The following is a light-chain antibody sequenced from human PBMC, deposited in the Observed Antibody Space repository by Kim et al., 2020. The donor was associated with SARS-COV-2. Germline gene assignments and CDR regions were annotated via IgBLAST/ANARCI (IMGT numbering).Light chain of an antibody. J-gene: IGLJ1*01. Sequence: LSPGQTASITCYGDKLGVKYACWYQQKPGQSPVLVIYEDSKRPSGIPERFSGSNSGNTATLTISGTQAMDEADYYCQAWDSSTYVFGTGTKVTVL. CDR2: EDS. CDR1: KLGVKY. CDR3: QAWDSSTYV. V-gene: IGLV3-1*01.